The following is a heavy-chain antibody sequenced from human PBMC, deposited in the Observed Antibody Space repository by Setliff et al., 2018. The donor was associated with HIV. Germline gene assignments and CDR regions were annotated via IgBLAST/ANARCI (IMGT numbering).Heavy chain of an antibody. D-gene: IGHD3-22*01. Sequence: GGSLRLSCAASGLTFSNYWMHWVRQAPGKGLEWVSRIDSDGSDTNYADSVRGRFTISRDNAKNTVYLQLTSLRAEDTAVYYCAREADYYDSSGYYYYYYYMDVWGKGTTVTVS. CDR2: IDSDGSDT. J-gene: IGHJ6*03. CDR1: GLTFSNYW. CDR3: AREADYYDSSGYYYYYYYMDV. V-gene: IGHV3-74*01.